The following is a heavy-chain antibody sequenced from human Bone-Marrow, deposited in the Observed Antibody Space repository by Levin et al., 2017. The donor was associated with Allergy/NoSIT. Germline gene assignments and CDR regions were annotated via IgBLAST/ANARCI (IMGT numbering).Heavy chain of an antibody. J-gene: IGHJ3*02. D-gene: IGHD2-8*02. CDR1: GFTFSIYS. V-gene: IGHV3-21*01. CDR2: ISSSGSDM. CDR3: ARGIIGDVRVAHKEAFDI. Sequence: SCTVSGFTFSIYSINWVRQAPGKGLEWVSSISSSGSDMYYVDSVKGRFTISRDNAKNSLTLQMNSLRAEDTAVYYCARGIIGDVRVAHKEAFDIWGQGKMVSVSS.